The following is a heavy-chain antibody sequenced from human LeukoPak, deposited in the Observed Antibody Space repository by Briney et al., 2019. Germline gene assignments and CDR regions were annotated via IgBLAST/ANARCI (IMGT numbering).Heavy chain of an antibody. CDR3: AKTGYGDYNYYFDY. V-gene: IGHV3-23*01. J-gene: IGHJ4*02. Sequence: PGGSLRLSCAASGFTFSSYAMSWVRQAPGRGLEWVSAISGSGGSTYYADSVKGRFTISRDNSKNTLYLQMNSLRAEDTAVYYCAKTGYGDYNYYFDYWGQGTLVTVSS. D-gene: IGHD4-17*01. CDR2: ISGSGGST. CDR1: GFTFSSYA.